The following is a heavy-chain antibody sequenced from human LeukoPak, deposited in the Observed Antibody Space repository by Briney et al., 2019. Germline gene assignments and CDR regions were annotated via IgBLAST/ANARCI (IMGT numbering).Heavy chain of an antibody. CDR3: ARHGDGFYHVMDV. J-gene: IGHJ6*01. D-gene: IGHD4-17*01. Sequence: GGSLRLSCAASDFTFSRYSMNWFRQAPGEGLEWVSYISSRGHNIYYADPVKGRFTISRDNAKNSLSLQMNSLRVEDTAVYYCARHGDGFYHVMDVWGQGTTVTVSS. CDR1: DFTFSRYS. CDR2: ISSRGHNI. V-gene: IGHV3-21*01.